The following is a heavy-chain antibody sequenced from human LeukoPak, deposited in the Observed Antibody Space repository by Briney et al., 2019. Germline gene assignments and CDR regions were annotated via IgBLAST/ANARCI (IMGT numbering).Heavy chain of an antibody. J-gene: IGHJ3*02. V-gene: IGHV4-31*03. CDR2: IYYSGST. D-gene: IGHD1-14*01. CDR3: ARRGNRRAFDI. Sequence: SQTLSLTCTVSGGPISSGGYYWSWIRQHPGKGLEWIGYIYYSGSTYYNPSLKSRVTISVDRSKNQFSLKLSSVTAADTAVYYCARRGNRRAFDIWGQGTMVTVSS. CDR1: GGPISSGGYY.